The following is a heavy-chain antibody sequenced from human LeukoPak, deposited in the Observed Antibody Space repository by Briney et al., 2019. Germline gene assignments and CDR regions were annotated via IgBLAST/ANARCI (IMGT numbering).Heavy chain of an antibody. Sequence: PGGSLRLSCAASGFTFSSYGMHWVRQAPGKGLEWVAVISYDGSNKYYADSVKGRFTISRDNSKNTLYLQMNSLRAEDTAVYYCAKDLGSFGLDGSDYWGQGTLVTVSS. CDR3: AKDLGSFGLDGSDY. CDR2: ISYDGSNK. J-gene: IGHJ4*02. CDR1: GFTFSSYG. V-gene: IGHV3-30*18. D-gene: IGHD1-26*01.